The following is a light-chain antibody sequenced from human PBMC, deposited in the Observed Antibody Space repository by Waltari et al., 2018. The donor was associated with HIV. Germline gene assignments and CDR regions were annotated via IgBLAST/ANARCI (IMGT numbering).Light chain of an antibody. V-gene: IGLV1-44*01. J-gene: IGLJ3*02. CDR2: SNN. CDR3: STWDASLNGWV. Sequence: HSVLTQPPSASGTPGQRFTIACSGTTSSIVDYTINWSQQLPGTSPKVLIYSNNQRPSGGPDRVSGSKSGTSASLAISGLQSEDEAEDYCSTWDASLNGWVFGGGTKLTVL. CDR1: TSSIVDYT.